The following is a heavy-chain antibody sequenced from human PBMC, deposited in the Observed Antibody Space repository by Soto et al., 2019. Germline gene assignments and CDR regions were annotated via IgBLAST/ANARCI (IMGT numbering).Heavy chain of an antibody. V-gene: IGHV4-31*03. Sequence: QVQLQESGPGLVKPSQTLSLTCTVSGGSNIRDGYYWSWIRQHPGKGLEWIAYISYSGSSYSNPSLKSRVTISADTSKNQFSLRLTSVTAXXXAXXXCARATPAGSADFWGXGTXXTVS. CDR3: ARATPAGSADF. D-gene: IGHD2-2*01. J-gene: IGHJ4*01. CDR2: ISYSGSS. CDR1: GGSNIRDGYY.